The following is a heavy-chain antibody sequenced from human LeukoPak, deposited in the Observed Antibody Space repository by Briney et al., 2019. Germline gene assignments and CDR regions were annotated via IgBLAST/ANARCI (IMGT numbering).Heavy chain of an antibody. CDR2: IRYDGSII. CDR3: AKDHYYDSSGYLN. J-gene: IGHJ4*02. CDR1: GFTFRNSG. Sequence: GGSLRLSCAASGFTFRNSGMHWVRQALAKGLEWVAFIRYDGSIIYYADSVKGRFTISRDNSKNTLYLQMNSLRAEDTAVYYCAKDHYYDSSGYLNWGQGTLVTVSS. V-gene: IGHV3-30*02. D-gene: IGHD3-22*01.